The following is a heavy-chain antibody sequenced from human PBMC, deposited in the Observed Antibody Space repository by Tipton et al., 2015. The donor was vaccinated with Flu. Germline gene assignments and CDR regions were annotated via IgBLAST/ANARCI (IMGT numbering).Heavy chain of an antibody. J-gene: IGHJ4*02. V-gene: IGHV3-74*01. CDR3: EKDTRMCTIDY. CDR2: MNSDGRTT. Sequence: GSLRLSCAASGFTLSDYWMHWVRQVPGRGLEWVSRMNSDGRTTVYADSVKGRFTISRDNAKNTLYLQMNNLRVDDTAVYYCEKDTRMCTIDYWGQGILVTVSS. D-gene: IGHD2-15*01. CDR1: GFTLSDYW.